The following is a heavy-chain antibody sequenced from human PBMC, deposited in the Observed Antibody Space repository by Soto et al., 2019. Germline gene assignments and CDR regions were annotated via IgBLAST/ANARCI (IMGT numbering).Heavy chain of an antibody. CDR2: ISYDGSNK. V-gene: IGHV3-30-3*01. CDR1: GFTFSSYA. Sequence: GGSLRLSCAASGFTFSSYAMHWVRQAPGKGLEWVAVISYDGSNKYYADSVKGRFTISRDNSKNTLYLQMNSLRAEDTAVYYCARDSKVGATLYYFDYWGQGTLVTVSS. CDR3: ARDSKVGATLYYFDY. D-gene: IGHD1-26*01. J-gene: IGHJ4*02.